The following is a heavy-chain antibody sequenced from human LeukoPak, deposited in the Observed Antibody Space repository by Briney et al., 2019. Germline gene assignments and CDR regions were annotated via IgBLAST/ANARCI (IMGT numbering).Heavy chain of an antibody. V-gene: IGHV4-61*02. CDR2: IYTSGST. J-gene: IGHJ4*02. CDR3: ATLSGKTSEVDY. D-gene: IGHD3-10*01. CDR1: GGSISSGSYY. Sequence: TLSLTCTVSGGSISSGSYYWSWIRQPAGKGLEWIGRIYTSGSTNYNPSLKSRVTISVDTSKNQFSLKLSSVTAADTAVYYCATLSGKTSEVDYWGQGTLVTVSS.